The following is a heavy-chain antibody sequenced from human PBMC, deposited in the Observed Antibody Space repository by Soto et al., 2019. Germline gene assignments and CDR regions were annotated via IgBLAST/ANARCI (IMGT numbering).Heavy chain of an antibody. J-gene: IGHJ4*02. CDR2: IYYSGST. CDR1: GGSISSYY. D-gene: IGHD3-16*02. V-gene: IGHV4-59*01. Sequence: SETLSLTCTVSGGSISSYYWSWIRQPPGKGLEWIGYIYYSGSTNYNPSLKSRVTISVDTSKNQFSLKLSSVTAADTAVYYCAGGTYDYIWGSYRGSFDYWGQGTPVTVSS. CDR3: AGGTYDYIWGSYRGSFDY.